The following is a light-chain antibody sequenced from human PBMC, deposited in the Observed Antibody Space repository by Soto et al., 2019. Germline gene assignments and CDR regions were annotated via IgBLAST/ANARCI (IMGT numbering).Light chain of an antibody. Sequence: DIVMTQSPDSLAVSLGERATINCKSSQTVLYSPNNKNYLAWYQQKPGQPPKMLIYWASTRESGVPDRFSGSRSGTDFTLTISSLQAEDVALYYCQHYSSSPITFGQGTRLEIK. CDR3: QHYSSSPIT. CDR1: QTVLYSPNNKNY. V-gene: IGKV4-1*01. J-gene: IGKJ5*01. CDR2: WAS.